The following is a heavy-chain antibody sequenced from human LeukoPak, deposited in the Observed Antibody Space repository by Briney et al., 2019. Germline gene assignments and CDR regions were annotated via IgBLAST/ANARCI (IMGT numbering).Heavy chain of an antibody. CDR2: FDPEDGET. Sequence: ASVKVSCKVSGYTLTELSMHWVRQAPGKGLEWMGGFDPEDGETNYAQKFQGRVTMTGDTSTDTAYMELSSLRSEDTAVYYCATFNTAMVIAGGLDYWGQGTLVTVSS. D-gene: IGHD5-18*01. J-gene: IGHJ4*02. CDR1: GYTLTELS. V-gene: IGHV1-24*01. CDR3: ATFNTAMVIAGGLDY.